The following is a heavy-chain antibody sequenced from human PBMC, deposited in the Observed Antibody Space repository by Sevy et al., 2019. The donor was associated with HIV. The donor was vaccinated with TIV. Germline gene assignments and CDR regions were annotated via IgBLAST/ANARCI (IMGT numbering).Heavy chain of an antibody. Sequence: ASVKVSCKASGYTFTSYDINWVRQAAGGGLEWMGWMNPNSGNTGYAQKFQGRVTMTRNTSISTAYMELSSLRSEDTAVYYWARGDIVVVPAALYYYYGMDVWGQGTTVTVSS. V-gene: IGHV1-8*01. D-gene: IGHD2-2*01. CDR2: MNPNSGNT. CDR1: GYTFTSYD. CDR3: ARGDIVVVPAALYYYYGMDV. J-gene: IGHJ6*02.